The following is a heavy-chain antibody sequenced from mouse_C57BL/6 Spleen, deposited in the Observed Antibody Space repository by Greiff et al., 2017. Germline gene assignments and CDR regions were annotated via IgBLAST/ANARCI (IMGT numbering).Heavy chain of an antibody. Sequence: VQLQQSGAELVRPGTSVKVSCKASGYAFTNYLIEWVKQRPGQGLEWIGVINPGSGGTNYNEKFKGKATLTADKSSSTAYMQLSSLTSEDSAVYFCARSAYRYYAMVYWGQGTSVTVSS. CDR3: ARSAYRYYAMVY. D-gene: IGHD2-10*01. J-gene: IGHJ4*01. CDR1: GYAFTNYL. V-gene: IGHV1-54*01. CDR2: INPGSGGT.